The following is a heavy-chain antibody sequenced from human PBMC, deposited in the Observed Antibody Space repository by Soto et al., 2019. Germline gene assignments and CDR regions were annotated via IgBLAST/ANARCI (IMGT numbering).Heavy chain of an antibody. CDR2: IYWDDDK. D-gene: IGHD3-16*01. J-gene: IGHJ4*02. V-gene: IGHV2-5*02. Sequence: QITLKESGPTLVKPTQTLTLTCTFSGFSLSTSGVGVGWIRQPPGKALEWLALIYWDDDKRYSPSLKSRLTSTKVTSKNQVVLTMTNMDPVDTATYYCAHRAGLGEDYWGQGTLVTVSS. CDR1: GFSLSTSGVG. CDR3: AHRAGLGEDY.